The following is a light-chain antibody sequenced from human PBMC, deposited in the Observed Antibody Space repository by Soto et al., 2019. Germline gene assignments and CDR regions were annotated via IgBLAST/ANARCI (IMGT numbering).Light chain of an antibody. V-gene: IGLV2-14*01. CDR1: SSDVGGYNF. Sequence: QSVLTQPASVSGSPGQSITISCTGTSSDVGGYNFVSWYQQHPGKTPKLMIYEVTNRPSGVSDRFSGSRSGNTASLTISGLQAEDEAEYYCLSFTSSRILVFGTGTKVTV. CDR2: EVT. CDR3: LSFTSSRILV. J-gene: IGLJ1*01.